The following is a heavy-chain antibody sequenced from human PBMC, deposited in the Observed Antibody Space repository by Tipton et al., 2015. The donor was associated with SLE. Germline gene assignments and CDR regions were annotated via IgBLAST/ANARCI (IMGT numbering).Heavy chain of an antibody. CDR2: VYYSGDT. D-gene: IGHD5-24*01. CDR3: ARAEMTTEGSVFYYYVDV. V-gene: IGHV4-59*01. Sequence: TLSLTCTISGDSISSYYWNWIRQPPGKGLEWLGYVYYSGDTNYNPSVRSRVTISVDTSKNQFSLQLTSVTAADTAVYYCARAEMTTEGSVFYYYVDVWGKGTTVTVSS. CDR1: GDSISSYY. J-gene: IGHJ6*03.